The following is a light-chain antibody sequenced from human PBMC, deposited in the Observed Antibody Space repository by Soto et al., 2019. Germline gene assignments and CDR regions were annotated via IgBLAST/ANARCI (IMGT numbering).Light chain of an antibody. J-gene: IGKJ1*01. Sequence: DIQMTQSPSSLSASVGDRATITCRASQSISSYLNWYQQKPGKAPKLLIYAASSVQSGGPSRFSGSGSGTDFTLTISSLQPEDFATYYCQQSYSTRWTFGQGTKV. CDR2: AAS. V-gene: IGKV1-39*01. CDR1: QSISSY. CDR3: QQSYSTRWT.